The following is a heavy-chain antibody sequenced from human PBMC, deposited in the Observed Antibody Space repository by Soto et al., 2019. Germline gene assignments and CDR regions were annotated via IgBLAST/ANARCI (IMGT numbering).Heavy chain of an antibody. CDR1: GFSLSTSGVG. CDR3: AHTGGITIFGVVIPAFDY. D-gene: IGHD3-3*01. J-gene: IGHJ4*02. CDR2: IYWDDDK. V-gene: IGHV2-5*02. Sequence: QITLKESGPTLVKPTQTLTLTCTFSGFSLSTSGVGLGWIRQPPGKALEWLALIYWDDDKRYSPSLKSRPTITEDASKTQLVSTRTSMDPVDTATNYCAHTGGITIFGVVIPAFDYWGQGTLVTVSS.